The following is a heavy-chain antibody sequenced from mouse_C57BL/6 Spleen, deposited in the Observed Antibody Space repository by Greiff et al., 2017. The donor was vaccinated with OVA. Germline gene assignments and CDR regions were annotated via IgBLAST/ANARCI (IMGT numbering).Heavy chain of an antibody. V-gene: IGHV1-80*01. D-gene: IGHD2-4*01. J-gene: IGHJ2*01. Sequence: VQLQQSGAELVKPGASVKISCKASGYAFSSYWMNWVKQRPGKGLEWIGQIYPGDGDTNYNGKFKGKATLTADKSSSTAYMQLSSLTSEDSAVYFCARSFDYDEGIDYWGQGTTLTVSS. CDR1: GYAFSSYW. CDR3: ARSFDYDEGIDY. CDR2: IYPGDGDT.